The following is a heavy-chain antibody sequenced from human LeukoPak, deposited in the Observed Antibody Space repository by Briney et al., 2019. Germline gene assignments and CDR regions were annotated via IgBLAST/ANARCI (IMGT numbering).Heavy chain of an antibody. CDR3: AKEQRWLQAELDY. CDR2: IWYDGSNK. D-gene: IGHD5-24*01. J-gene: IGHJ4*02. CDR1: GFTFSSYG. Sequence: GGSLRLSCAASGFTFSSYGMHLVRQAPGKGLEWVAVIWYDGSNKYYADSVKGRLTISRDNSKNTLYLQMNSLRAEDTAVYYCAKEQRWLQAELDYWGQGTLVTVSS. V-gene: IGHV3-33*06.